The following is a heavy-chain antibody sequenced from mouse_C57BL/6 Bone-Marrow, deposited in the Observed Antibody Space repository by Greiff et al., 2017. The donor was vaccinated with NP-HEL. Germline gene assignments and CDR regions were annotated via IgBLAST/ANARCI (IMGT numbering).Heavy chain of an antibody. CDR2: IWSGGST. CDR1: GFSLTSYG. D-gene: IGHD2-4*01. V-gene: IGHV2-2*01. Sequence: VKLQESGPGLVQPSQSLSITCTVSGFSLTSYGVHWVRQSPGKGLEWLGVIWSGGSTDYNAAFISRLSISKDNSKSQVFFKMNSLQADDTAIYYCARKKGLRRSWFAYWGQGTLVTVSA. CDR3: ARKKGLRRSWFAY. J-gene: IGHJ3*01.